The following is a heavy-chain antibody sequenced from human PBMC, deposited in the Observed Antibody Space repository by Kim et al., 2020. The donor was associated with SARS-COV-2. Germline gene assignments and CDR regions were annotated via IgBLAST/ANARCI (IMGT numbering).Heavy chain of an antibody. J-gene: IGHJ5*02. Sequence: GRFTITRDNAKNSLYLQMNGLRAEDTAVYYCARDLPISMVRGVTMGWFDPWGQGTLVTVSS. D-gene: IGHD3-10*01. CDR3: ARDLPISMVRGVTMGWFDP. V-gene: IGHV3-11*06.